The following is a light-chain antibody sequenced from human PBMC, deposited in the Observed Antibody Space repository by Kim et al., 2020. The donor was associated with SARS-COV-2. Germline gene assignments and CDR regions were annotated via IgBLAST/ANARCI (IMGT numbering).Light chain of an antibody. V-gene: IGKV4-1*01. CDR2: WAS. Sequence: DIVMTQSPDSLAVSLGERATINCKSSQSVLYSSNNNNYLAWYQQKPGQPPKLLIYWASTRESGVPDRFSGSGSGTDFTLTISSLQAEDVAVYYCQKYYTTPYTFGQGTKLEI. CDR3: QKYYTTPYT. CDR1: QSVLYSSNNNNY. J-gene: IGKJ2*01.